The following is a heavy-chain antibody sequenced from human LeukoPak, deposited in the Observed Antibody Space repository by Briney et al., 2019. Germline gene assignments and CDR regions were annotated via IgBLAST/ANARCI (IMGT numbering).Heavy chain of an antibody. V-gene: IGHV3-23*01. CDR2: SSGSGSST. CDR1: GFTFSSYA. CDR3: AKDPPRSRAIVDAFDV. D-gene: IGHD3-22*01. Sequence: GGSLRLSCAASGFTFSSYAMIWVRQAQGKGLERVSVSSGSGSSTDYADSVKGRFTISRDNSKNALYLQMNSLRVEDTAVYYCAKDPPRSRAIVDAFDVWGQGTMVTVSS. J-gene: IGHJ3*01.